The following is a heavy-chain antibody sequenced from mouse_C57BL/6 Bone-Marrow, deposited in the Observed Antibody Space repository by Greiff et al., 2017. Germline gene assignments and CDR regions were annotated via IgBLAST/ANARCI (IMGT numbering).Heavy chain of an antibody. CDR1: GFTFSSYT. CDR2: ISGGGGNT. J-gene: IGHJ1*03. D-gene: IGHD1-1*01. CDR3: ARRSGSSWDWYFDV. V-gene: IGHV5-9*01. Sequence: EVKLVESGGGLVKPGGSLKLSCAASGFTFSSYTMSWVRQTPEKRLEWVATISGGGGNTYYPDSVKGRFTISRDNAKNTLYLQMSSLRSEDTALYYCARRSGSSWDWYFDVWGTGTTVTVSS.